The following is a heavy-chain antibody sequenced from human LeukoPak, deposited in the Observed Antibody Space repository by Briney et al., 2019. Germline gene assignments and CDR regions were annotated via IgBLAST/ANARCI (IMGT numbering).Heavy chain of an antibody. CDR2: ITWDGGRT. Sequence: GGSLRLSCAASGFNFDDYSMHWVRQAPGKGLEWVSLITWDGGRTYYADSVKGRFTISRDNSKTSVYLQMNSLRTEDTALYYCAKDSRNYFDYWGQGTLVTVSS. V-gene: IGHV3-43*01. CDR3: AKDSRNYFDY. J-gene: IGHJ4*02. CDR1: GFNFDDYS.